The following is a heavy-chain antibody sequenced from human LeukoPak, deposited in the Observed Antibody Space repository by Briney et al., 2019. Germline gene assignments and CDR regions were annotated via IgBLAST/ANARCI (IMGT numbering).Heavy chain of an antibody. D-gene: IGHD4-17*01. Sequence: SETLSLTCTVSGGSINSYYWSWIRQPAGKGLEWIGRIYASGSTNYNPSLKSRVTMSIDTSKNQFSLKLSSVTAADTAVYYCARPHDGDYGQHAFDIWGQGTVVTVSS. V-gene: IGHV4-4*07. CDR3: ARPHDGDYGQHAFDI. J-gene: IGHJ3*02. CDR1: GGSINSYY. CDR2: IYASGST.